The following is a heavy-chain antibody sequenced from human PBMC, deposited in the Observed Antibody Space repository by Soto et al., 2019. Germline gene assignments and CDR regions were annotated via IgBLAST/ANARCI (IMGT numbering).Heavy chain of an antibody. V-gene: IGHV2-26*01. CDR1: GFSLSNARMG. Sequence: GSGPTLVNPTETLTLTCTVSGFSLSNARMGVSWIRQPPGKALEWLAHIFSNDEKSYSTSLKSRLTISKDTSKSQVVLTMTNMDPVDTATYYCAQSLGYCSGGSCYGYYGMDVWGQGTTVTVSS. D-gene: IGHD2-15*01. CDR2: IFSNDEK. J-gene: IGHJ6*02. CDR3: AQSLGYCSGGSCYGYYGMDV.